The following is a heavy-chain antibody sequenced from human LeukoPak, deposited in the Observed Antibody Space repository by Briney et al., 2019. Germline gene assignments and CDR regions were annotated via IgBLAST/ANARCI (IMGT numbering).Heavy chain of an antibody. J-gene: IGHJ4*02. CDR1: GFTFSSYA. Sequence: GRSLRLSCAASGFTFSSYAMHSVRQAPGKGLEWVAVISYDGSNKYYADSVKGRFTISRDNSKNTLYLQMNSLRAEDTAVYYCARRGIWDFDYWGQGTLVTVSS. D-gene: IGHD2-15*01. V-gene: IGHV3-30-3*01. CDR3: ARRGIWDFDY. CDR2: ISYDGSNK.